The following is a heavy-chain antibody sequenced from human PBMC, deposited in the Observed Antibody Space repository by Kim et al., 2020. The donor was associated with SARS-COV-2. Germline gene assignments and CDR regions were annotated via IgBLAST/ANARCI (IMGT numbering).Heavy chain of an antibody. CDR3: SKGAGSYPEYNLFDP. Sequence: GGSLRLSCAASGFSFSSFAINWVRQAPGKGLEWVSSISGKGIATYYADSVKGRFTISRDNSKNTLYLEMHSLRGEDTAIYYCSKGAGSYPEYNLFDP. V-gene: IGHV3-23*01. J-gene: IGHJ5*02. CDR2: ISGKGIAT. CDR1: GFSFSSFA. D-gene: IGHD1-26*01.